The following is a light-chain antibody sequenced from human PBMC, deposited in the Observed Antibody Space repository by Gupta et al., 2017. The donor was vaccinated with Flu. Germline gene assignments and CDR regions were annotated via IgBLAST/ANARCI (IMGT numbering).Light chain of an antibody. CDR3: QQYNNWPPVT. Sequence: EIVMTQSPATLSVSLGERATLSCRASQSVSSNLAGYQQKPGQAPRLLIYGAATRATGIPARFSGSGSGTECTLTISSLQSEDVAVYYCQQYNNWPPVTFGQGTRLEIK. CDR1: QSVSSN. CDR2: GAA. J-gene: IGKJ5*01. V-gene: IGKV3-15*01.